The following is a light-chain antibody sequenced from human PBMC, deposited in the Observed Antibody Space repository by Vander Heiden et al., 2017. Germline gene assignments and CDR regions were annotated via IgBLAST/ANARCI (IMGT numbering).Light chain of an antibody. CDR3: CSYAGTYSYA. Sequence: QSALTQPRSVSGSPGQSVTISCTGTSSDIGGYDFVSWYQQHPGKAPKLIIYDVTKGHSGVPDRFSGSKSGNTASLTISGLQTEDEADYYCCSYAGTYSYAFGTGTKVTVL. V-gene: IGLV2-11*01. CDR1: SSDIGGYDF. J-gene: IGLJ1*01. CDR2: DVT.